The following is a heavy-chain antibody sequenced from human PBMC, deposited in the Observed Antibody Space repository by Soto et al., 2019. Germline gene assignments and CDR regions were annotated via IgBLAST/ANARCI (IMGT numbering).Heavy chain of an antibody. J-gene: IGHJ5*01. V-gene: IGHV1-69*04. D-gene: IGHD2-2*02. CDR2: IIPILGIA. CDR1: GGTFSSYG. Sequence: SLYVSCNASGGTFSSYGISWVLQAPGQGLEWMGRIIPILGIANYAQKFQGRVTITADTSTSTAYMELRSLRSDDTAVYYCARDPTCSCTSCYNCDFRDWFDPWGQGTLVSVSS. CDR3: ARDPTCSCTSCYNCDFRDWFDP.